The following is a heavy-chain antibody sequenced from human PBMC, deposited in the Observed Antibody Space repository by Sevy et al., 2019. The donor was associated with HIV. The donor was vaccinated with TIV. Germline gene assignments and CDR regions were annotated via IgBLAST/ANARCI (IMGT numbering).Heavy chain of an antibody. D-gene: IGHD3-22*01. CDR3: ARVSVYYYDSSGYYTTGNAFDI. Sequence: GGSLRLSCAASGFTFDDYAMHWVRQAPGKGLEWVSIIYSGVTTSYADSVKGRFTISRDNSKNTLYLQMNSLRAEDTAVYYCARVSVYYYDSSGYYTTGNAFDIWGQGTMVTVSS. CDR1: GFTFDDYA. J-gene: IGHJ3*02. CDR2: IYSGVTT. V-gene: IGHV3-53*01.